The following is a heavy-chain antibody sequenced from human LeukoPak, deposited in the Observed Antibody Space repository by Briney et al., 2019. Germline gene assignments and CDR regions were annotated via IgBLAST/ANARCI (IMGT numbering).Heavy chain of an antibody. V-gene: IGHV1-46*01. D-gene: IGHD4-23*01. CDR1: GYTFTSYG. Sequence: GASVKVSCKASGYTFTSYGISWVRQAPGQGLEWMGIINPSGGSTSYAQKFQGRVTMTRDMSTSTVYMELSSLRSEDTAVYYCARVTTVVTGSYFDYWGQGTLVTVSS. CDR3: ARVTTVVTGSYFDY. J-gene: IGHJ4*02. CDR2: INPSGGST.